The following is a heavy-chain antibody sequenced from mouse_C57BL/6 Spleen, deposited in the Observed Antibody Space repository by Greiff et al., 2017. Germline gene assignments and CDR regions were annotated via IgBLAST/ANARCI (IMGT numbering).Heavy chain of an antibody. CDR2: IYPGDGDT. CDR3: ARRYPLQPYYFDY. D-gene: IGHD1-2*01. V-gene: IGHV1-82*01. CDR1: GYAFSSSW. J-gene: IGHJ2*01. Sequence: VQLQQSGPELVKPGASVKISCKASGYAFSSSWMNWVKQRPGKGLEWIGRIYPGDGDTNYNGKFKGKATLTADKSSSTAYMQLSSLTSEDSAVYFCARRYPLQPYYFDYWGQGTTLTVSS.